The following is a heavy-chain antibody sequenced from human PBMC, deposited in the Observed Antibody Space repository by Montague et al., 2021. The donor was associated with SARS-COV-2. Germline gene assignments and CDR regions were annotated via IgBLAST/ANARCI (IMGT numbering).Heavy chain of an antibody. CDR1: GGSISSYY. D-gene: IGHD5-24*01. CDR3: ARVFPRWLQFDPHFDY. CDR2: IYYSGST. Sequence: SETLSLTCTVSGGSISSYYWSWIRQPPGKGLEWIGYIYYSGSTNYNPSRKSGVTISVDTSKNQFSLKLSSVTAADTAVYYCARVFPRWLQFDPHFDYWGQGTLVTVSS. V-gene: IGHV4-59*01. J-gene: IGHJ4*02.